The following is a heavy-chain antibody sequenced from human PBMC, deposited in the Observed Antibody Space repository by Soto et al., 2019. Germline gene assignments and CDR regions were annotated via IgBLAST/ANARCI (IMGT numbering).Heavy chain of an antibody. CDR1: GFTFSSYW. V-gene: IGHV3-74*01. CDR3: ARGHYDFWSGYYLYYYYYGMDV. CDR2: INSDGSST. J-gene: IGHJ6*02. D-gene: IGHD3-3*01. Sequence: QTGGSLRLSCAASGFTFSSYWMHWVRQAPGKGLVWVSRINSDGSSTSYADSVKGRFTISRDNAKNTLYLQMNSVRAEDTAVYYCARGHYDFWSGYYLYYYYYGMDVWGQGTTVTVSS.